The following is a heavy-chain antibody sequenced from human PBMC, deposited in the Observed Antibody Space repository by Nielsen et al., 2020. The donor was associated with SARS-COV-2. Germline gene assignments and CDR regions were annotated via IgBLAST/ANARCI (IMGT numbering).Heavy chain of an antibody. CDR2: ISSSGSTI. CDR3: ASGGTLKASTVTTTAVADY. Sequence: GESLKISCAASGFTFSSYEMNWVRQAPGKGLEWVSYISSSGSTIYYADSVKGRFTISRDNAKNSLYLQMNSLRAEDTAVYYCASGGTLKASTVTTTAVADYWGQGTLVTVSS. D-gene: IGHD4-11*01. J-gene: IGHJ4*02. CDR1: GFTFSSYE. V-gene: IGHV3-48*03.